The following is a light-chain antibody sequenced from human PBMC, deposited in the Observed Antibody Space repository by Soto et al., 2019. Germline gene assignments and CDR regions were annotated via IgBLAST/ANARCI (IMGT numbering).Light chain of an antibody. Sequence: QSVLTQPPSVSGAPGPTVIVSCPGSTSNIGEGYDVHWYQQIPGTSPKLLIFAHSNRPSGVPTRVSASRSGSSASLTITGLQAEDEADYYCQSYDTSRSGSYVFGSGTKVTVL. V-gene: IGLV1-40*01. CDR1: TSNIGEGYD. CDR3: QSYDTSRSGSYV. J-gene: IGLJ1*01. CDR2: AHS.